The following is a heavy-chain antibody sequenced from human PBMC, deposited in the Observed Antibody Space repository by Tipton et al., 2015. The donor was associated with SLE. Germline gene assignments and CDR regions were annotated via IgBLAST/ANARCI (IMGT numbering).Heavy chain of an antibody. CDR1: GGFIGRSTYY. CDR3: ARGGVGGYDYFDH. Sequence: LRLSCTVSGGFIGRSTYYWSWIRQFPGKGLEWIGYIHDSGSTYYNPSLQSRANISPGTSASQFSLHLTSVTAADTAVYYCARGGVGGYDYFDHWGQGTLVTVSS. V-gene: IGHV4-31*02. J-gene: IGHJ4*02. CDR2: IHDSGST. D-gene: IGHD5-12*01.